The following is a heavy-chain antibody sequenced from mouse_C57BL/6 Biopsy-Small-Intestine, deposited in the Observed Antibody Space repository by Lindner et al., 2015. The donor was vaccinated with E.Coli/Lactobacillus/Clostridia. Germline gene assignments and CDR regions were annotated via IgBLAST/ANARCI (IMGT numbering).Heavy chain of an antibody. CDR2: IYPGDGDT. V-gene: IGHV1-80*01. CDR3: ARGENNYYGSSGFAY. Sequence: VQLQESGAELVKPGASVKISCKASGYAFSNYWMNWVKQRPGKGLEWIGQIYPGDGDTNYNGKFTDKATLTADKSSSSAYMQLSSLTSEDSAVYFCARGENNYYGSSGFAYWGQGTLVTVSA. D-gene: IGHD1-1*01. CDR1: GYAFSNYW. J-gene: IGHJ3*01.